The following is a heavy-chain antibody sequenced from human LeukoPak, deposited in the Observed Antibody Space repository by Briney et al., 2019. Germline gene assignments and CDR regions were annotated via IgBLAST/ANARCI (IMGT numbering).Heavy chain of an antibody. CDR1: GGSISSSSYY. D-gene: IGHD3-16*01. V-gene: IGHV4-39*07. CDR2: IYYSGST. CDR3: ARLLRRGSYYYYYMDV. J-gene: IGHJ6*03. Sequence: PSETLSLTCTVSGGSISSSSYYWGWIRQPPGKGLEWIGSIYYSGSTYYNPSLKSRVTISVDTSKNQFSLKLSSVTAADTAVYYCARLLRRGSYYYYYMDVWGKGTTVTISS.